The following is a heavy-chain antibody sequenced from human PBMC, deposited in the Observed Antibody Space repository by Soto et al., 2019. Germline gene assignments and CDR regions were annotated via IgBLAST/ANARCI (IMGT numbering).Heavy chain of an antibody. CDR1: GGSISSSSYY. CDR2: IYYSGST. Sequence: QLQLQESGPGLVKPSETLSLTCTVSGGSISSSSYYWGWIRQPPGKGLEWIGSIYYSGSTYYNPSLKSRVTISVDTSKHQFSLTLSSVTAAGTAVYYCAIPYSGSSPYYFDYWGQGTLVTVSS. V-gene: IGHV4-39*01. D-gene: IGHD6-6*01. J-gene: IGHJ4*02. CDR3: AIPYSGSSPYYFDY.